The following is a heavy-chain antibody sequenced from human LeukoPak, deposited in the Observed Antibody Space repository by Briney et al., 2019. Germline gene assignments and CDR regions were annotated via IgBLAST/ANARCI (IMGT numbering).Heavy chain of an antibody. D-gene: IGHD2-8*01. CDR1: GGTFSSYA. CDR3: ARGCMLFFSMDY. J-gene: IGHJ4*02. CDR2: IIPIFGTA. Sequence: GASVKVSCKASGGTFSSYAISWVRQAPGQGLEWMGGIIPIFGTANYAQKFQGGVTITADESTSTAYMELSSLRSEDTAVYYCARGCMLFFSMDYWGQGTLVTVSS. V-gene: IGHV1-69*13.